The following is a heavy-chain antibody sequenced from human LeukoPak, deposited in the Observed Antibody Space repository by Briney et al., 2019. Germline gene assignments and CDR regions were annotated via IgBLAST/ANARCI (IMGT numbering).Heavy chain of an antibody. Sequence: GGSLRLSCAASGFTFSTYTMNWVRQAPGKGLEWVSAISGSGGSTYYADSVKGRFTISRDNSKNTLYLQMNSLRAEDTAVYYCAKVAAIAAAGADYWGQGTLVTVSS. CDR3: AKVAAIAAAGADY. J-gene: IGHJ4*02. CDR1: GFTFSTYT. CDR2: ISGSGGST. V-gene: IGHV3-23*01. D-gene: IGHD6-13*01.